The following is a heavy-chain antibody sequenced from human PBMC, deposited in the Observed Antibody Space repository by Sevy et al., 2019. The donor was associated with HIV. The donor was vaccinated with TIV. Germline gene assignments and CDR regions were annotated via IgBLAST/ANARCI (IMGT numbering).Heavy chain of an antibody. V-gene: IGHV3-74*01. D-gene: IGHD1-26*01. CDR3: ARGSRGTFGS. CDR2: INTDGKII. J-gene: IGHJ4*02. Sequence: GESLKISCAASGFTFTSDYMHWVRQPPGKGLVWVSHINTDGKIIRYADSVKGRFTTSRDNAKNTLYLQMNGLRAEDTAVYYCARGSRGTFGSWVQGTLVTVSS. CDR1: GFTFTSDY.